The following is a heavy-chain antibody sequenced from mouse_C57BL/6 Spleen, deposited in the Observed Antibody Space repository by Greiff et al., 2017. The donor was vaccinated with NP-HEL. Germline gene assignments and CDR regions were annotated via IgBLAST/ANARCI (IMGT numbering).Heavy chain of an antibody. CDR3: TGRYYGNSHWYVDV. J-gene: IGHJ1*03. D-gene: IGHD2-1*01. V-gene: IGHV1-76*01. CDR2: IYPGSGNT. Sequence: VQLQQSGAELVRPGASVKLSCKASGYTFTDYYINWVKQRPGQGLEWIARIYPGSGNTYYNEKFKGKATLTAEKSSSTAYMQLSSLTSEDSAVYGRTGRYYGNSHWYVDVWGTGTTVTVSS. CDR1: GYTFTDYY.